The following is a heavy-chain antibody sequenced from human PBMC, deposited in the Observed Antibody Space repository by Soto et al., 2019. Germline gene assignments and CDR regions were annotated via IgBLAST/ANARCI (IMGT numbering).Heavy chain of an antibody. CDR1: GFSLTDNAVG. Sequence: QITLKESGPTLVKPTQTLTLTCTFSGFSLTDNAVGVGWFRQPPGKALEWLALIYWDDDNHYSPSLKSRLTFTKDTCKNQVVLIMTNMDPVDTATYHCAHCSGWLFDFWGQGTLVTVSS. CDR3: AHCSGWLFDF. J-gene: IGHJ4*02. CDR2: IYWDDDN. V-gene: IGHV2-5*02. D-gene: IGHD6-19*01.